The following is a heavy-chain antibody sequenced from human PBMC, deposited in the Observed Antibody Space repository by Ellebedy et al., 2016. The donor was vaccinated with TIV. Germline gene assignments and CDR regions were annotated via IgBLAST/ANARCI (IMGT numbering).Heavy chain of an antibody. CDR3: ARASAGLDY. V-gene: IGHV3-23*01. CDR1: GFSFGIYS. CDR2: IGSGGADR. D-gene: IGHD6-13*01. Sequence: PGGSLRLSCAASGFSFGIYSMNWVRQAPGRGLEWVSAIGSGGADRYYADSVKGRFTISRENGKNSVYLQMNSLRAEDTAVYYCARASAGLDYWGQGTLVTVSS. J-gene: IGHJ4*02.